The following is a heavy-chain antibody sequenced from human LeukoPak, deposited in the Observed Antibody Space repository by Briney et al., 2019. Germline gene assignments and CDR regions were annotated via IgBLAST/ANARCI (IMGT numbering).Heavy chain of an antibody. CDR2: IYHSGST. CDR1: GYSISSGYY. V-gene: IGHV4-38-2*01. D-gene: IGHD6-19*01. CDR3: ARAVVPDY. J-gene: IGHJ4*02. Sequence: SETLSLTCAVSGYSISSGYYWGCIRQPPGKGLEWIGSIYHSGSTYYNPSLKSRVTISVDTSKNQFSLKLSSVTAADTAVYYCARAVVPDYWGQGTLVTVSS.